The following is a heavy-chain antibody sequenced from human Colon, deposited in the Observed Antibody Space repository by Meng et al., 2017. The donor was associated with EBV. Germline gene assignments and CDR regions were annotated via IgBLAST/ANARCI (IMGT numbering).Heavy chain of an antibody. D-gene: IGHD4-17*01. CDR1: GDSISKNW. Sequence: QVQLQESGPGPAKPSGTLSPTCAVSGDSISKNWWSWVRQPPGKGLEGIGEIYHSGTTNYNPSLRSRVTISVDKSKNQFSLQLTSVTAADTAVYYCARNGDYNPGLYWGQGTLVTVSS. CDR3: ARNGDYNPGLY. V-gene: IGHV4-4*02. CDR2: IYHSGTT. J-gene: IGHJ4*02.